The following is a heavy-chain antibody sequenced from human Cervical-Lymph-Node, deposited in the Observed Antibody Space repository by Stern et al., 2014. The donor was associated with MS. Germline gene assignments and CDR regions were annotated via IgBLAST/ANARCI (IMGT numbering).Heavy chain of an antibody. CDR3: AHRDDWQLDFAY. CDR1: GFSLTTNGVA. D-gene: IGHD6-6*01. CDR2: IYWDDDT. V-gene: IGHV2-5*02. Sequence: QVTLRESGPTLVIPTQTLTLTCTFSGFSLTTNGVAVGLIRQPPGKALEWLALIYWDDDTRYSPSLKSRLTITKDTSKNQVLLTMTNVETVDTATYYCAHRDDWQLDFAYWGQGILVTVSS. J-gene: IGHJ4*02.